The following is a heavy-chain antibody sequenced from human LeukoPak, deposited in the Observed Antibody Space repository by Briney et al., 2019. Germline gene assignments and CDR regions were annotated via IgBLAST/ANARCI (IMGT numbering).Heavy chain of an antibody. Sequence: GGSLRLSCAASGFTFSNAWMSWVRQAPGKGLEWVSVIYSGGSTYYADSVKGRFTISRDNSKNTLYLQMNSLRAEDTAVYYCARDIGPERVDYWGQGTLVTVSS. D-gene: IGHD1-14*01. CDR3: ARDIGPERVDY. J-gene: IGHJ4*02. CDR2: IYSGGST. CDR1: GFTFSNAW. V-gene: IGHV3-53*01.